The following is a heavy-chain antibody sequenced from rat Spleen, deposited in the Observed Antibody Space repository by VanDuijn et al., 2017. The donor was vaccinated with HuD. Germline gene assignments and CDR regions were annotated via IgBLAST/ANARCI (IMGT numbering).Heavy chain of an antibody. D-gene: IGHD4-3*01. Sequence: EVQLVESGGGLVQPGRSLKLSCAASGFTFSSNWLNWIRQAPGKGLEWVATITSGGSNTYYLDSVKGRFTISRDNAESTLYLQLDSLRSEDTATYYCVRQDTSGYSNWFAYWGQGTLVTVSS. CDR2: ITSGGSNT. J-gene: IGHJ3*01. CDR1: GFTFSSNW. V-gene: IGHV5-25*01. CDR3: VRQDTSGYSNWFAY.